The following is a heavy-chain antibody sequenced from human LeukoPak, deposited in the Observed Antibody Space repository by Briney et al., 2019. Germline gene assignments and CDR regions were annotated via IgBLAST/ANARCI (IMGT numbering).Heavy chain of an antibody. CDR1: GGSISSSSYY. Sequence: SETLSLTCTVSGGSISSSSYYWGWIRQPPRKGLEWIGSIYYSGSTYYNPSLKSRVTISVDTSKNQFSLKRSSVTAADTAVSYRARLMVRGVYVDDWGQGTLVTVSP. J-gene: IGHJ4*02. D-gene: IGHD3-10*01. CDR2: IYYSGST. V-gene: IGHV4-39*01. CDR3: ARLMVRGVYVDD.